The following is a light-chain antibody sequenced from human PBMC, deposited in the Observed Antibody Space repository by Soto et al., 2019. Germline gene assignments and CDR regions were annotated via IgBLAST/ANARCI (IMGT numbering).Light chain of an antibody. V-gene: IGKV1-5*03. CDR2: KAS. Sequence: DIQMTQSPSTVSASVGDRVTITFRASQSVLSWLAWYQQKPGQAPKILFYKASSLESGVPSSFSGSGSGTEFTLSISSLQPDHVATYYCPQYHYFPYTFGQGTKLEI. CDR1: QSVLSW. J-gene: IGKJ2*01. CDR3: PQYHYFPYT.